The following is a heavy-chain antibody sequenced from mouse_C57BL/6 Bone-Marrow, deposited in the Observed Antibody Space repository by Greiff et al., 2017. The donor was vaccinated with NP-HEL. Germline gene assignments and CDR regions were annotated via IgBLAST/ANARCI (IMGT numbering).Heavy chain of an antibody. V-gene: IGHV5-6*01. Sequence: EVQLVESGGDLVKPGGSLKLSCAASGFTFSSYDMSWVRQTPDKRLEWVATISSGGSYTYYPDSVKGRFTISRDNAKNTLYLQMSSLKSEDTAMYYCAGSSGYVPFAYWGQGTLVTVSA. D-gene: IGHD3-2*02. CDR2: ISSGGSYT. CDR1: GFTFSSYD. CDR3: AGSSGYVPFAY. J-gene: IGHJ3*01.